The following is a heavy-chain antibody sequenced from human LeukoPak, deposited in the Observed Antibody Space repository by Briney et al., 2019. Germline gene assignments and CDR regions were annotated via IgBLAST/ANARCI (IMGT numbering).Heavy chain of an antibody. CDR3: ALICSGGSCTSDY. CDR1: GGSFSGYY. Sequence: PSETLSLTCAVYGGSFSGYYWSWIRQPPGKGLEWIGEINHSGSTNYNPSLKSRVTISVDTSKNQFSLKLSSVTAADTAVYYCALICSGGSCTSDYWGQGTLVTVSS. D-gene: IGHD2-15*01. CDR2: INHSGST. V-gene: IGHV4-34*01. J-gene: IGHJ4*02.